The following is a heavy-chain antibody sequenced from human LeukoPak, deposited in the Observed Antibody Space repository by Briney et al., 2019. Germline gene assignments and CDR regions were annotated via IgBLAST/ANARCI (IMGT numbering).Heavy chain of an antibody. CDR1: GFTFSSYA. D-gene: IGHD2-2*01. CDR2: ISYDGSNK. CDR3: ASPTSVVPAAPIAARHIDY. Sequence: GGSLRLSCAASGFTFSSYAMHWVRQAPGKGLEWVAVISYDGSNKYYADSVKGRFTISRDNSKNTLYLQMNSLRAEDTAVYYCASPTSVVPAAPIAARHIDYWGQGTLVTVSS. J-gene: IGHJ4*02. V-gene: IGHV3-30-3*01.